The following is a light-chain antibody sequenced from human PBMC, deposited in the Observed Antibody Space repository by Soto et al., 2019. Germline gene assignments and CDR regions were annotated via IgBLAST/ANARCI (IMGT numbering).Light chain of an antibody. CDR1: SSDVGGYNY. J-gene: IGLJ1*01. V-gene: IGLV2-14*01. Sequence: QSVLTQPASVSGSPGQSITISCPGSSSDVGGYNYVSCYPQHPGKAPKLIIYEVTYRPSGVSNRSSGSKSGNTASLTISGLQSEYEADYYCSSYTVTNFLSDGFGTGTKVTV. CDR3: SSYTVTNFLSDG. CDR2: EVT.